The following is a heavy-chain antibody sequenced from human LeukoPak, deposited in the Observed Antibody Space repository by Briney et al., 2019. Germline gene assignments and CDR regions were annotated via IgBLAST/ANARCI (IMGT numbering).Heavy chain of an antibody. J-gene: IGHJ1*01. Sequence: GGSLRLSCAASGFTFSSYAMSWVRQAPGKGLEWVSSISASDTYINYADSLKGRFTISRDNAKNSLYLQMNSLRVEDTAVYYCAREPSGGYCSSSSCSRYFQYWGQGTLVTVSS. CDR2: ISASDTYI. V-gene: IGHV3-21*01. D-gene: IGHD2-2*01. CDR1: GFTFSSYA. CDR3: AREPSGGYCSSSSCSRYFQY.